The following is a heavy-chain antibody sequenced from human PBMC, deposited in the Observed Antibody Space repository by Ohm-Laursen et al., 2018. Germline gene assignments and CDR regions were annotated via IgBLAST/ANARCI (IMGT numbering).Heavy chain of an antibody. D-gene: IGHD3-3*01. V-gene: IGHV4-59*01. CDR3: AKALSGMVILSY. Sequence: GTLSLTCTVSGGSISSYYWSWIRQPPGKGLEWIGYIYYSGSTNYNPSLKSRVTISVDTSKNQFSLKLSSVTAADTAVYYCAKALSGMVILSYWGQGTLVTVS. CDR2: IYYSGST. CDR1: GGSISSYY. J-gene: IGHJ4*02.